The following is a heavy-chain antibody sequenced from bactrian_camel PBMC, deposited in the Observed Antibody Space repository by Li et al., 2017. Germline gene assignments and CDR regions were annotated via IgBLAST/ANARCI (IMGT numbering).Heavy chain of an antibody. CDR1: GYVYGGKC. CDR2: IDTDGST. Sequence: VQLVESGGDSVQTGGSLRLSCAVSGYVYGGKCMGWFRQAPGKEREGVAIIDTDGSTRHADSVKGRFTLSKDNAKNTQYLQMNSLKPEDSAMYYCAAGETAPCNLQQWRYRFWAKGTQVTVS. V-gene: IGHV3S53*01. J-gene: IGHJ4*01. D-gene: IGHD2*01.